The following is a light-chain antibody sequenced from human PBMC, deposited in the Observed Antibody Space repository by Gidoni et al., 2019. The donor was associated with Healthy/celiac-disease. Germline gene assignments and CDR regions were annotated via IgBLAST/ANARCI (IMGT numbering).Light chain of an antibody. CDR2: GAS. J-gene: IGKJ1*01. CDR1: QSAISSY. CDR3: QQYGSSPWT. Sequence: EIVLTQSPGTLSLSPAERATLSCRASQSAISSYVAWYQQKPGQAPRLLIYGASRRATGIPERLSGSGSGTDFTLTISRLEPEDFAVYYCQQYGSSPWTFGQGTKVEIK. V-gene: IGKV3-20*01.